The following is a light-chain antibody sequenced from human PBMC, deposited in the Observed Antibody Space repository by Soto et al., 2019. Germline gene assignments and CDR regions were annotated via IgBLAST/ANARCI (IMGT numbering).Light chain of an antibody. CDR2: EGS. J-gene: IGLJ1*01. CDR3: CSYAGSSTPCV. V-gene: IGLV2-23*01. CDR1: SSDVGSYNL. Sequence: QSALTQPASVSGSPGQSITISCTGTSSDVGSYNLVSWYQQHPGKAPKLMIYEGSKRPSGVSNRFSGSKSGNTASLTISGLQAEDEADYYCCSYAGSSTPCVFGTGTKLTVL.